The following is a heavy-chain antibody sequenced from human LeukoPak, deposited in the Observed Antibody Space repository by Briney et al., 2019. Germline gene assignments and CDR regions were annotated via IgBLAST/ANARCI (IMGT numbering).Heavy chain of an antibody. Sequence: QTGGSLRLSCAASGFAFSSYWMAWVRQTPGKGLEWVAHIKGDGSERYYVDSVKGRFTISRDNAEISLSLQMNSLGAEDTAVYYCARVLPYGSWIQDHWCQGTLVTVSS. D-gene: IGHD3-10*01. CDR3: ARVLPYGSWIQDH. V-gene: IGHV3-7*04. J-gene: IGHJ4*02. CDR2: IKGDGSER. CDR1: GFAFSSYW.